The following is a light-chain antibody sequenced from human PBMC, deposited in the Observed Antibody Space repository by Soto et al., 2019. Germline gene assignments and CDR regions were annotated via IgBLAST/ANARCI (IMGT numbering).Light chain of an antibody. V-gene: IGLV2-14*01. CDR3: SSCTSSTTLDVV. Sequence: QSVLTQPASVSGSPGQSITISCTGTSSDVGGHNYVSWYQQHPGTAPKLMIYEVTNRPSGVSNRFSGSKSGNTASLTISGLQAEDEADYYCSSCTSSTTLDVVFGGGTKLTVL. CDR2: EVT. CDR1: SSDVGGHNY. J-gene: IGLJ2*01.